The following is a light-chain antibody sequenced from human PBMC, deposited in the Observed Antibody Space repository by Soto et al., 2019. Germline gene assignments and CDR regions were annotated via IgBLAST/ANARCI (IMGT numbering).Light chain of an antibody. CDR1: KLGDKY. J-gene: IGLJ2*01. Sequence: SYELTQPPSVSVSPGQTARITCSGDKLGDKYVSWYQQKPGQSPMVVISQDTKRPSGIPERFSGSNSGNTATLTISGTQAMDEADYYCQAWDRTTAVFGGGTQLTVL. V-gene: IGLV3-1*01. CDR2: QDT. CDR3: QAWDRTTAV.